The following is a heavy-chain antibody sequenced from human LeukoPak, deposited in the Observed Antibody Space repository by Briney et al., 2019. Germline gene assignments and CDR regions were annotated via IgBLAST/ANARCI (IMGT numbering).Heavy chain of an antibody. V-gene: IGHV1-69*05. CDR3: ARDTPSYCGGDCPPIDY. J-gene: IGHJ4*02. Sequence: GSSVKVSCKASRGTFSSYAFSWVRQSPGQGLEWMGGVKTTFGTARYAQRLQGRVTMTTDTSTSTAYMELRSLRSDDTAVYYCARDTPSYCGGDCPPIDYWGQGTLVTVSS. D-gene: IGHD2-21*01. CDR1: RGTFSSYA. CDR2: VKTTFGTA.